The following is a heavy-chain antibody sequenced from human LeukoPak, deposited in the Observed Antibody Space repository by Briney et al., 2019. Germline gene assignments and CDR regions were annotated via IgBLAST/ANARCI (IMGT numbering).Heavy chain of an antibody. CDR3: ARHRSSTGFFDP. D-gene: IGHD6-6*01. J-gene: IGHJ5*02. Sequence: SETLSLTCTVSGGSISSYYWSWIRQPPGKGLEWIGYIYYSGSTNYNPSLKSRVTISVDTSKNQFSLKLSSVTAADTAVYYCARHRSSTGFFDPWGQGTLVTVS. CDR2: IYYSGST. CDR1: GGSISSYY. V-gene: IGHV4-59*08.